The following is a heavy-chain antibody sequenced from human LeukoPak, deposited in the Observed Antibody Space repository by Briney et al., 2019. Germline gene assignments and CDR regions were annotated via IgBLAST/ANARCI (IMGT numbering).Heavy chain of an antibody. V-gene: IGHV1-18*04. Sequence: ASVKVSCKGSGYTFTGYYMHWVRQAPGQGLEWMGWISANNNNTDNVQKLQGRVTMTTDTSTSTAYMELRSLRSDDTAVYYCARALYHTFDYWGQGTLVTVSS. CDR2: ISANNNNT. CDR3: ARALYHTFDY. D-gene: IGHD2-2*01. J-gene: IGHJ4*02. CDR1: GYTFTGYY.